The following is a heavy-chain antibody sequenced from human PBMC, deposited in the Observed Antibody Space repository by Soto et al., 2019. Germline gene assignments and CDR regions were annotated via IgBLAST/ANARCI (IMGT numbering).Heavy chain of an antibody. CDR2: IYYSGST. CDR3: ARVLLLWSPPDAFGI. J-gene: IGHJ3*02. CDR1: GGSISSGDYY. V-gene: IGHV4-30-4*01. D-gene: IGHD3-10*01. Sequence: SETLSLTCTVSGGSISSGDYYWSWIRQPPGKGLEWIGYIYYSGSTYYNPSLKSRVTISVDTSKNQFSLKLSSVTAADTAVYYCARVLLLWSPPDAFGIWGQGTMVTVSS.